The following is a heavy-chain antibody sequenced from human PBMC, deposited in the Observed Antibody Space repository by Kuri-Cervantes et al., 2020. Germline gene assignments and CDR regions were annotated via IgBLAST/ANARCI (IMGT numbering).Heavy chain of an antibody. CDR3: ARIPCQYSSGWYYFDY. Sequence: SGPTLVKPTQTLTLTCTFSGFSLSTRGMCVSWIRQPPGKALEWLARIDWDDDKYYSTSLKTRLTISKDTSKNQVVLTMPNMDPVDTATYYCARIPCQYSSGWYYFDYWGQGTLVTVSS. J-gene: IGHJ4*02. D-gene: IGHD6-19*01. V-gene: IGHV2-70*11. CDR2: IDWDDDK. CDR1: GFSLSTRGMC.